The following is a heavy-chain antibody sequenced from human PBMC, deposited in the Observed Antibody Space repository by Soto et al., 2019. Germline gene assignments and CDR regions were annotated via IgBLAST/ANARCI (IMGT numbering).Heavy chain of an antibody. J-gene: IGHJ4*02. V-gene: IGHV4-30-2*06. CDR2: IYYAGST. D-gene: IGHD3-3*01. Sequence: PSETLCLTCVASGCSIGGDGFSWSWLLQSKGKGLELLGNIYYAGSTYYNPSLNSRATISVNRTKNEFSQRLSSVTAATTAVYFCARATFFRKGCHEATDFYYFAFWGQGALVTV. CDR3: ARATFFRKGCHEATDFYYFAF. CDR1: GCSIGGDGFS.